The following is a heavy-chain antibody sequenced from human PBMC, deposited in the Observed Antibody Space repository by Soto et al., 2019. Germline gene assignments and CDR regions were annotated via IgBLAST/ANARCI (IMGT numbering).Heavy chain of an antibody. V-gene: IGHV3-7*05. Sequence: EVQLVESGGALVQPGGSLRLSCTVSGFTFGDFWMTWVRQAPGKGLEWVANMNQDGSEKYYADSVRGRFGISRDNAKNALLLQMHSLSAADTYLYYCASQRICDAMDAWGQGTTFTVSS. D-gene: IGHD1-1*01. CDR1: GFTFGDFW. CDR3: ASQRICDAMDA. CDR2: MNQDGSEK. J-gene: IGHJ6*02.